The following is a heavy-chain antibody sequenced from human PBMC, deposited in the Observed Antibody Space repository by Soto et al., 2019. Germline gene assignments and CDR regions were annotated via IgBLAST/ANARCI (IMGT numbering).Heavy chain of an antibody. V-gene: IGHV4-39*01. J-gene: IGHJ4*02. Sequence: SETLSLTCTVSGGSISSSSHYWGWIRQPPGKGLEWIGSIYYNGRTYYNPSLKSRVTISVDTSKNQFSLKLSSVTAADTAVYYCGRRAAAGHFDYWGQGTLVTVSS. CDR3: GRRAAAGHFDY. D-gene: IGHD6-13*01. CDR1: GGSISSSSHY. CDR2: IYYNGRT.